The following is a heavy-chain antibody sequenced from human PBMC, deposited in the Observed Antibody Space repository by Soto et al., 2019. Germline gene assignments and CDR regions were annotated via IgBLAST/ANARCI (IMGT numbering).Heavy chain of an antibody. J-gene: IGHJ4*02. Sequence: QEQLVQSGAEVKEPGSSVKVSCKASGGLFSSYAISWVRQAPGQGLEWMGGIIPVFATAYYAQKFQGRVTITADESTNTAYMELSSLRSEDTAMYYCARGGSGYVLFNEFWGQGSLVTVSS. CDR3: ARGGSGYVLFNEF. CDR2: IIPVFATA. D-gene: IGHD3-22*01. CDR1: GGLFSSYA. V-gene: IGHV1-69*01.